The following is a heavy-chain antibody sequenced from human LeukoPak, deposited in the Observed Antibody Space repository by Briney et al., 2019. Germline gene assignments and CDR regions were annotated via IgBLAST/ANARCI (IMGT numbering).Heavy chain of an antibody. CDR2: ISPDSGDT. CDR1: GYTFTGCY. V-gene: IGHV1-2*02. D-gene: IGHD5-24*01. CDR3: ARPRDGYFDY. J-gene: IGHJ4*02. Sequence: GASVKVSCKASGYTFTGCYVHWVRQAPGQGLEWLGWISPDSGDTNYAQKSQGRVTMTRDTSTSTVYMELSSLRSEDTAVYYCARPRDGYFDYWGQGTLVTVSS.